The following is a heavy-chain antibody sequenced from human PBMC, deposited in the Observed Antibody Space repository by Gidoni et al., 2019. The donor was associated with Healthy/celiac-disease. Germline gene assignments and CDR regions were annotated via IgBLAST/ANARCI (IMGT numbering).Heavy chain of an antibody. CDR1: GGSLSSYY. Sequence: QVQLQESGPGLVKPSETLSLTCTVPGGSLSSYYWSWIRQPPGKGLEGIGYIYYSGSTNYNPSLKSRVTISVDTSKNQFSLKLSSVTAADTAVYYCARDSTTVVTPLRLIYWYFDLWGRGTLVTVSS. CDR2: IYYSGST. J-gene: IGHJ2*01. D-gene: IGHD4-17*01. CDR3: ARDSTTVVTPLRLIYWYFDL. V-gene: IGHV4-59*01.